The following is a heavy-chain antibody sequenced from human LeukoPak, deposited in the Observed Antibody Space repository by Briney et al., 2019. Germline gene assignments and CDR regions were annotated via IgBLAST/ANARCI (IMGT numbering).Heavy chain of an antibody. Sequence: SETLSLTCLVSNYSINTGFYWGWIRQSPGKGLEWNGSVYHSGSTYSNPSLTSRVTLSIDASKNEFYLKLTSVTAADTAVYYCARDVSGQQLAFDYWGQGTLVTVSS. CDR2: VYHSGST. CDR1: NYSINTGFY. V-gene: IGHV4-38-2*02. D-gene: IGHD6-13*01. J-gene: IGHJ4*02. CDR3: ARDVSGQQLAFDY.